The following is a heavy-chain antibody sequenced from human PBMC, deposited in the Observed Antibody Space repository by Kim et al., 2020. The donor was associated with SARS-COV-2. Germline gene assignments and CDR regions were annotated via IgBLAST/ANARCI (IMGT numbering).Heavy chain of an antibody. V-gene: IGHV4-34*01. D-gene: IGHD3-10*01. J-gene: IGHJ6*02. CDR3: ARGASPGKMVRGVIRYYYYGMDV. CDR2: INHSGST. Sequence: SETLSLTCAVYDLSFSDYYWSWIRQPPGKGLEWVGEINHSGSTDHNPSLGSRVTISLDTSRNQFSLKLSSVTAADTAVYYCARGASPGKMVRGVIRYYYYGMDVWGQGTTVTVSS. CDR1: DLSFSDYY.